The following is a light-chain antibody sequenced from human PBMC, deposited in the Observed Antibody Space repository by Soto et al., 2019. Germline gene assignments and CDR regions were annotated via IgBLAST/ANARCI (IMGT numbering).Light chain of an antibody. CDR2: EVS. Sequence: VMTQTTISLSVAPGQPASISCKSSQSLLHITGETFLFWYLQKPGQSPQLLIYEVSTRVSGVPDRFSGSGSGTDFTLEISRVETDDVGIYYCMQSTQLPPTFGQGTRLDIK. CDR3: MQSTQLPPT. J-gene: IGKJ5*01. CDR1: QSLLHITGETF. V-gene: IGKV2D-29*02.